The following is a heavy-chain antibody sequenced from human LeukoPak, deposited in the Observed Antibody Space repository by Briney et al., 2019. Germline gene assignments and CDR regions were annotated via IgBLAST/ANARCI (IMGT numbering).Heavy chain of an antibody. CDR2: IHKAGTES. CDR3: ARVGTWELQRVFDY. D-gene: IGHD1-26*01. CDR1: GFTFTDYW. Sequence: PGVSLRLSCAASGFTFTDYWMTWVRQVPGKGLEWVANIHKAGTESYYVDSVKGRFAISRDNAKNSLYLQLSSLRVDDTAVYYCARVGTWELQRVFDYWGQGTLVTVSS. J-gene: IGHJ4*02. V-gene: IGHV3-7*01.